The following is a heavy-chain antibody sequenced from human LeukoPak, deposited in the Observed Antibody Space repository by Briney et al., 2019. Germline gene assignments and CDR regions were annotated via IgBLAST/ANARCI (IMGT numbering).Heavy chain of an antibody. D-gene: IGHD3-3*01. CDR1: GRSFSHNY. CDR2: IHPSGTT. V-gene: IGHV4-34*01. Sequence: SETLSLTCTVYGRSFSHNYWNWIRQPPGKGLEWIGEIHPSGTTTYNPSLKSRVSISVDTPNNQFSLTVTSVTAADTAIYYCARGVDSAKVGYWGRGTLVTVSS. CDR3: ARGVDSAKVGY. J-gene: IGHJ4*02.